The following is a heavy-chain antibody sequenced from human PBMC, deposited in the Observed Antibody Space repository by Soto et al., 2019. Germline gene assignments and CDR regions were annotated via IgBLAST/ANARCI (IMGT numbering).Heavy chain of an antibody. Sequence: QEQLVESGGGVVLPGRSLRLSCAASGFTFNTFGMHWVRQAPGKVLEWVAVISYDGSDKYYSDSVRGRFTISRDNSMNTLYLQMNSLRTEDTAVYYCAKSPNFYCSSYHCYKYYFDYWGQGTLVTVSS. J-gene: IGHJ4*02. CDR2: ISYDGSDK. V-gene: IGHV3-30*18. CDR1: GFTFNTFG. D-gene: IGHD2-2*01. CDR3: AKSPNFYCSSYHCYKYYFDY.